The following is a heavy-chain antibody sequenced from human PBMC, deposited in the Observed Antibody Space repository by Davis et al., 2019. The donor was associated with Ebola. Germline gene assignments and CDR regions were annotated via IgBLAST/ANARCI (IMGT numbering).Heavy chain of an antibody. CDR2: ISYDGSNK. CDR1: GFTFSSYA. J-gene: IGHJ6*02. V-gene: IGHV3-30-3*01. Sequence: PGGSLRLSCAASGFTFSSYAMHWVRQAPGKGLEWVAVISYDGSNKYYADSVKGRFTISRDNSKNTLYLQMNSLRAEDTAVYYCARNFRGNPYYYYYGMDVWGQGTTVTVSS. CDR3: ARNFRGNPYYYYYGMDV. D-gene: IGHD3-16*01.